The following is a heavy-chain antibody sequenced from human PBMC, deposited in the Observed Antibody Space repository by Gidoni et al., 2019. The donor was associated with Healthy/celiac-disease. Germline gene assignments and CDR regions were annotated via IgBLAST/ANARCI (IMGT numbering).Heavy chain of an antibody. CDR2: ITYDGSNK. V-gene: IGHV3-30-3*01. CDR1: GFTFSIYA. J-gene: IGHJ4*02. CDR3: ARETTPTDILTGYALDY. Sequence: QVQLVESGGGVVQPGRSLRLSCAAPGFTFSIYAMHWVRQTPGKGLEWVAVITYDGSNKYYADYVKGRFTISRDNSKNTLYLQMNSLRAEDTAVYYWARETTPTDILTGYALDYWGQGTLVTVSS. D-gene: IGHD3-9*01.